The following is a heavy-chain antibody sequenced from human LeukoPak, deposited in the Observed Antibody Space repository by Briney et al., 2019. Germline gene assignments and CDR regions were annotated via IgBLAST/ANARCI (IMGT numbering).Heavy chain of an antibody. CDR2: ISGSGGST. Sequence: GGSLRLSCAASGFTFSSYAMSWVRQAPGKGLEWVSAISGSGGSTYYADSVKGRFTISRDNSKNTLYLQMNSLRAEDTAVYYCAKLDGYYGSGSYYKAPPPHFDYWGQGTLVTVSS. J-gene: IGHJ4*02. CDR1: GFTFSSYA. CDR3: AKLDGYYGSGSYYKAPPPHFDY. V-gene: IGHV3-23*01. D-gene: IGHD3-10*01.